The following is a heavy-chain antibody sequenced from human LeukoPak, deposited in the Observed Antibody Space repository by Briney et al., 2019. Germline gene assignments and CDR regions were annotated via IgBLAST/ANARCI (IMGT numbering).Heavy chain of an antibody. CDR1: GFTFSSYA. Sequence: GESLRLSCAASGFTFSSYAMSWVRQAPGKGLEWVSAISGSGGSTYYADSVKGRFTISRDNSKNTLYLQMNSLRAEDTAVYYCAKDEVGATTNTPDWGQGTLVTVSS. J-gene: IGHJ4*02. CDR2: ISGSGGST. V-gene: IGHV3-23*01. CDR3: AKDEVGATTNTPD. D-gene: IGHD1-26*01.